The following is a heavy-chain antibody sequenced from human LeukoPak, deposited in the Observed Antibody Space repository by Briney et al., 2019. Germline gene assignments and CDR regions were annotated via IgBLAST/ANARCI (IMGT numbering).Heavy chain of an antibody. CDR3: ARGRSGWETFDY. Sequence: KPSETLSLTCTVSGGSISSSSYYWGWIRQPPGKGLEWIGSIYYSGSTYYNPSLKSRVTISVDTSKNQFSLKLSSVTAADTAVYYCARGRSGWETFDYWGQGTLVTVSS. J-gene: IGHJ4*02. D-gene: IGHD6-19*01. CDR2: IYYSGST. CDR1: GGSISSSSYY. V-gene: IGHV4-39*07.